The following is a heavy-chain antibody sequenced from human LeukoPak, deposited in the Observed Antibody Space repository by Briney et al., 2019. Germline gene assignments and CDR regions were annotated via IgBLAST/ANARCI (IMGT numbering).Heavy chain of an antibody. CDR2: ISSSGSST. J-gene: IGHJ3*02. CDR1: GFTFSSYE. V-gene: IGHV3-48*03. D-gene: IGHD2-15*01. Sequence: GGSLRLSCAASGFTFSSYEVNWVRQAPAKGLEWVSYISSSGSSTYYADSVKGRFTISRDNAKNSLHLQMNTVRAEDTAVYYCVRDGYCSDGGCYAASDIWGQGTKVTVSS. CDR3: VRDGYCSDGGCYAASDI.